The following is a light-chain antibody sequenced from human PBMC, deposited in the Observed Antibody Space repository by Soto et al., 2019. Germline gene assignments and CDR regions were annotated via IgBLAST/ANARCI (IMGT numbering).Light chain of an antibody. V-gene: IGLV1-51*01. CDR2: DNN. J-gene: IGLJ2*01. Sequence: QSVLTQPPSVSAAPGQKVTISCSGSRSNIGNNYVSWYQQLTGTAPKLLIYDNNKRPSGIPDRFSGSKSGTSATLGITGLQTGDEADYYCGTWDSSLSFVVFGGGTKVTVL. CDR1: RSNIGNNY. CDR3: GTWDSSLSFVV.